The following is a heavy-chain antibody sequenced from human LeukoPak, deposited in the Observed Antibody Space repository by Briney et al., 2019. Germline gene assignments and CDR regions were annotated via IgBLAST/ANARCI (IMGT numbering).Heavy chain of an antibody. D-gene: IGHD4-17*01. CDR1: GFTFSGYT. Sequence: PGGSLRLSCAASGFTFSGYTMNWVRQAPGKGLEWVSYITSGSSPIYYADSVKGRFTISRDNAKNSLYLQMNSLRDEDTAVYYCARRAYGDDSFDYWGQGTLVTVSS. CDR2: ITSGSSPI. J-gene: IGHJ4*02. V-gene: IGHV3-48*02. CDR3: ARRAYGDDSFDY.